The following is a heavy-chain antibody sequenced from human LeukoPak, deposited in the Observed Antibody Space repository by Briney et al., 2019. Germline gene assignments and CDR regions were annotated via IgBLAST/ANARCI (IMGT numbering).Heavy chain of an antibody. CDR3: ARGIGVYSGSYKGFDY. CDR1: GFTFSSYG. D-gene: IGHD1-26*01. CDR2: IWYDGSNK. J-gene: IGHJ4*02. Sequence: PGGSLRLSCVASGFTFSSYGMHWVRQAPGKGLEWVAVIWYDGSNKYYADSVKGRFTISRDNSKNTLYLQMNSLRAGDTAVYYCARGIGVYSGSYKGFDYWGQGTLVTVSS. V-gene: IGHV3-33*01.